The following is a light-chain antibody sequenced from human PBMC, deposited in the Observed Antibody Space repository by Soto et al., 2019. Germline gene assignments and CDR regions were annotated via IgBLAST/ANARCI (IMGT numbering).Light chain of an antibody. CDR1: SSDVGDYNF. V-gene: IGLV2-14*01. J-gene: IGLJ3*02. CDR2: EVR. Sequence: QSALNQPASVSVSPVQSVTISCTATSSDVGDYNFVSWYQQHPGKAPKLLIYEVRNRPSGVSNRFSASKYGNTASLTISGLKAEDEADYYCSSYTTRNTLVFGGGTKVTVL. CDR3: SSYTTRNTLV.